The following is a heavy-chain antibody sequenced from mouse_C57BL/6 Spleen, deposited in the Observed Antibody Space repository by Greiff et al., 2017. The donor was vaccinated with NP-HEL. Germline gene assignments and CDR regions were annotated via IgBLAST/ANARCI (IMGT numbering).Heavy chain of an antibody. V-gene: IGHV1-15*01. CDR1: GYTFTDYE. CDR2: IDPETGGT. CDR3: TRKGDWPHFDY. Sequence: VQLQQSGAELVRPGASVTLSCKASGYTFTDYEMHWVKQTPVHGLEWIGAIDPETGGTAYNQKFKGKAILTADKSSSTAYMELRSLTSEDSAVYYCTRKGDWPHFDYWGQGTTLTVSS. J-gene: IGHJ2*01. D-gene: IGHD4-1*01.